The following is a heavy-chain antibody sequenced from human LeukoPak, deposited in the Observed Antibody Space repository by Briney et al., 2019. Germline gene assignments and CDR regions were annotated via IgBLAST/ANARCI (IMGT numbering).Heavy chain of an antibody. CDR1: GYTFINHW. CDR3: ARDNSVGDIAWWFDP. V-gene: IGHV1-46*01. CDR2: INPTGTTT. Sequence: ASVKVSCKASGYTFINHWMHWVRLAPGQGLEWVGLINPTGTTTLYAQKFQGRVTLTRDMSTSTDYVELRSLKSEDTAVYYCARDNSVGDIAWWFDPWGQGTLVTVSS. D-gene: IGHD2-15*01. J-gene: IGHJ5*02.